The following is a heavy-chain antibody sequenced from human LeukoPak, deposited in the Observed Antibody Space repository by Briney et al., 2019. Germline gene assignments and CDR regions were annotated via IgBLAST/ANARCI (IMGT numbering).Heavy chain of an antibody. Sequence: PSETLSLTCTVSGGSISSSSYYWGWIRQPPGKGLEWIGSIYYSGSTYYNPSFKSRVTISVDTSKNQSSLKLSSVTAADTAVYYCASTIMITFGGVILWGQGTLVTVSS. J-gene: IGHJ4*02. D-gene: IGHD3-16*02. CDR3: ASTIMITFGGVIL. CDR2: IYYSGST. V-gene: IGHV4-39*01. CDR1: GGSISSSSYY.